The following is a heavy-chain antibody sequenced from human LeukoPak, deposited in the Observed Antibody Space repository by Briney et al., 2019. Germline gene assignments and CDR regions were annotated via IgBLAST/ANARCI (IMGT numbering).Heavy chain of an antibody. CDR1: GFTVSSNY. CDR3: ARAYYYASGSYFFDY. V-gene: IGHV3-66*01. Sequence: GGSLRLSCAASGFTVSSNYMSWVRQAPGKGLEWVSGIYSGGGTYDADSVKGRFTISRDNSKNTLYLQMNSLRAGDMAVYYCARAYYYASGSYFFDYWGQGTLVTVPS. D-gene: IGHD3-10*01. J-gene: IGHJ4*02. CDR2: IYSGGGT.